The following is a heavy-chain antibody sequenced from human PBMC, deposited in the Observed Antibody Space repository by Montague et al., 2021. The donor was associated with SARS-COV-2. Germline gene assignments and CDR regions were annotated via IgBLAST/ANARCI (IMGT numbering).Heavy chain of an antibody. V-gene: IGHV4-59*13. CDR1: GGSISSYY. CDR3: ARDFDY. CDR2: MYYSGST. J-gene: IGHJ4*02. Sequence: SETLSLTCTVSGGSISSYYWSWIRQPPGKGLEWIGYMYYSGSTNYNPSLKSRVTLSVDTSKNQFSPKLSSVTAADTAVYYCARDFDYWGQGTLATVSS.